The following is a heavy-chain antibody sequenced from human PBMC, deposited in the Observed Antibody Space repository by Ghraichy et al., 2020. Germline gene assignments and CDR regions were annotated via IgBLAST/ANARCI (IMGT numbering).Heavy chain of an antibody. V-gene: IGHV4-39*01. D-gene: IGHD3-16*01. CDR3: ARQPNIRLVEDGGVSYRGGFDY. CDR2: IYYSGST. J-gene: IGHJ4*02. Sequence: SETLSLTCTVSGGSISSRNYYWGWIRQPPGKGLEWIGSIYYSGSTYYNPSLKSRVTISVDTSKNQFSLNLTSVTAADTAVYYCARQPNIRLVEDGGVSYRGGFDYWGQGTLVTVSS. CDR1: GGSISSRNYY.